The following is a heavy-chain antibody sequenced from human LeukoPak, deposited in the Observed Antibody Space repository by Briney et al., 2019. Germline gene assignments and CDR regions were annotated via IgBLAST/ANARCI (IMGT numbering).Heavy chain of an antibody. CDR2: INNSGST. V-gene: IGHV4-34*01. J-gene: IGHJ5*02. CDR3: ARVLGGWFDP. CDR1: GGSFSGYY. Sequence: PSETLSLTCAVYGGSFSGYYWSWIRQPPGKGLEWIGEINNSGSTNYNPSLKSRVTISVDTSKNQFSLKLSSVTAADTAVYYCARVLGGWFDPWGQGTLVTVSS. D-gene: IGHD2-15*01.